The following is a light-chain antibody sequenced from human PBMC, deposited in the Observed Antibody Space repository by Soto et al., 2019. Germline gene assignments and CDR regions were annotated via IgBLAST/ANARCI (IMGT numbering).Light chain of an antibody. Sequence: QAVVTQEPSLTVSPGGTVTLTCAPGTGAVTSGDYPNWCQQKPGQAPRALIYGTSNKHSWTPARFSGSLLGGKAALTLSGVQPEDEAEYYCLLYYGGAQLVFGGGTKLTVL. V-gene: IGLV7-43*01. J-gene: IGLJ2*01. CDR2: GTS. CDR1: TGAVTSGDY. CDR3: LLYYGGAQLV.